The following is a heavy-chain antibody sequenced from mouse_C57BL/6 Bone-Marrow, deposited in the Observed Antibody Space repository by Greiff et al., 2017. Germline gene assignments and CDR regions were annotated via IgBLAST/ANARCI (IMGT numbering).Heavy chain of an antibody. CDR2: FYPRSGNT. CDR1: GYTFTSYG. J-gene: IGHJ4*01. Sequence: QVQLQQSGAELARPGASVKLSCKASGYTFTSYGISWVKQRTGQGLEWIGEFYPRSGNTYYNEKFKGKATLTADKSSSAAYMELRSLTSEDSAVYFCARGGYGPSMDYWGQGTSVTVSS. CDR3: ARGGYGPSMDY. V-gene: IGHV1-81*01. D-gene: IGHD1-1*01.